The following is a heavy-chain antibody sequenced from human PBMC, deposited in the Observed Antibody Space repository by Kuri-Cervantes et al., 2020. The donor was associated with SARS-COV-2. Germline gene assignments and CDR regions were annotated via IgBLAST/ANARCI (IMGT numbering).Heavy chain of an antibody. CDR3: VRDRTTWD. J-gene: IGHJ4*02. Sequence: GGSLRLSCEASGFTFSDYAIDWVRQAPGKGLVWVSRVKGGERDAYYADSVKDRFTISSDSAKNMVYLEMDSLRAEDTAVYYCVRDRTTWDWGQGTLVTVSS. D-gene: IGHD2/OR15-2a*01. V-gene: IGHV3-74*01. CDR2: VKGGERDA. CDR1: GFTFSDYA.